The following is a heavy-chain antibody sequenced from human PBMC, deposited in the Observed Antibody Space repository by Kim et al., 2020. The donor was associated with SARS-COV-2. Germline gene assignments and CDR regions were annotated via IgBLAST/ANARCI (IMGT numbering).Heavy chain of an antibody. Sequence: ASVKVSCKASGYTFTSYYMHWVRQAPGQGLEWMGIINPSGGSTSYAQKFQGRVTMTRDTSASTVYMELSSLRSEDTAVYYCARRAIAAAGSRPYGMDVWGQGTTVTVSS. CDR1: GYTFTSYY. V-gene: IGHV1-46*01. CDR3: ARRAIAAAGSRPYGMDV. CDR2: INPSGGST. D-gene: IGHD6-13*01. J-gene: IGHJ6*02.